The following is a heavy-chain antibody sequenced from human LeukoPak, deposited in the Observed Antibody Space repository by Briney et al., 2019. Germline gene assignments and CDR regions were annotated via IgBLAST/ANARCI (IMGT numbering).Heavy chain of an antibody. Sequence: TGGSLRLSCAASGFTFSSYAMSWVRQAPGKGLEWVSGIIGSGGSTYYADSVKGRFTISRDNSKNTLYLQMNSLRAEDTALYYRAKDRTYQVGGLVYWGQGILVTVSS. CDR1: GFTFSSYA. J-gene: IGHJ4*02. CDR3: AKDRTYQVGGLVY. D-gene: IGHD1-26*01. V-gene: IGHV3-23*01. CDR2: IIGSGGST.